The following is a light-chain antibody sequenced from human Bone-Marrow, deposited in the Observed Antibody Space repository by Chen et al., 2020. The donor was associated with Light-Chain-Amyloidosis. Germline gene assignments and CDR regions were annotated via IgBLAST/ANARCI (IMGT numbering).Light chain of an antibody. J-gene: IGKJ4*01. Sequence: DIQLTQSPSFLSASVGDRVTMTCRASKDIRIFLAWYQQKPGDAPNLLIYLASTLQSGVPSRFSGSGSGTEFTLTISSLQPDDFATYYCEQLSGYPPPFGGGTKVEIK. CDR3: EQLSGYPPP. CDR1: KDIRIF. CDR2: LAS. V-gene: IGKV1-9*01.